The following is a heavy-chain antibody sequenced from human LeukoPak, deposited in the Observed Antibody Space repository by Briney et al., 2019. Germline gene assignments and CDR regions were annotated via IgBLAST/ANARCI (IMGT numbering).Heavy chain of an antibody. CDR3: ARGGDYSGSYYTPPDY. V-gene: IGHV1-8*03. Sequence: ASVKVSCKASGYTFTSYDINWVRQATGQGLEWMGWMNPNSGNTGYAQKFQGRVTITRNTSISTAYMELSSLRSEDTAVYYCARGGDYSGSYYTPPDYWGQGTLVTVSS. CDR1: GYTFTSYD. D-gene: IGHD1-26*01. J-gene: IGHJ4*02. CDR2: MNPNSGNT.